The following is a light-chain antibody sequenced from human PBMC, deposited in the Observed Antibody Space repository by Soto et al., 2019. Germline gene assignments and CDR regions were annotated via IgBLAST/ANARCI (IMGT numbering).Light chain of an antibody. CDR1: QIVRTK. V-gene: IGKV3-15*01. J-gene: IGKJ5*01. Sequence: EILITQSPDTLYVSPGAGATLSCRASQIVRTKLAWYQQKAGQAPRLLIYGASTRATGIPDRFSGSGSGTEFTLTISSLQSEDFAVYYCQQYNSWPPITFGQGTRLEIK. CDR3: QQYNSWPPIT. CDR2: GAS.